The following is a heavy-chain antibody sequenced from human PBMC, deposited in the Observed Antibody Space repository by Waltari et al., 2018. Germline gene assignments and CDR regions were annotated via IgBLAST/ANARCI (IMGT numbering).Heavy chain of an antibody. J-gene: IGHJ4*02. V-gene: IGHV4-34*01. CDR1: GWSFSGYY. CDR3: ARGRSIAAAGTKVYYFDY. D-gene: IGHD6-13*01. Sequence: QVQLQQWGAGLLKPSETLSLTCAVYGWSFSGYYWRWIRQPPGKGLEWIGEINHSGSTNYNPSLKSRVTISVDTSKNQFSLKLSSVTAADTAVYYCARGRSIAAAGTKVYYFDYWGQGTLVTVSS. CDR2: INHSGST.